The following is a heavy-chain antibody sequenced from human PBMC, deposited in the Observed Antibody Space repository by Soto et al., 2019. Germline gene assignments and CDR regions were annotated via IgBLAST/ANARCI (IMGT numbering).Heavy chain of an antibody. CDR3: ARDKITGLFDY. V-gene: IGHV4-34*01. CDR1: GGSFSGYY. Sequence: QVQLQQWGAGLLKPSETLSLTCAVYGGSFSGYYWTWIRQPPGTGLEWIGEINHSGSTNYNPSLKSRVTLSVGTSKNQFSLKLTSVTAADTAVYFCARDKITGLFDYWGQGTLVTVSS. CDR2: INHSGST. D-gene: IGHD2-8*02. J-gene: IGHJ4*02.